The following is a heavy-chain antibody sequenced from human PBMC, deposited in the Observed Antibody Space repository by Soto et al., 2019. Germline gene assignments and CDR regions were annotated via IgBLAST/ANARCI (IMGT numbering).Heavy chain of an antibody. CDR2: INPSGGST. CDR1: GYTFTTYY. V-gene: IGHV1-46*01. CDR3: ARAPGSAIFGAVIPRYHYYGLDV. D-gene: IGHD3-3*02. J-gene: IGHJ6*02. Sequence: EASVKVSCKASGYTFTTYYMHWVRQAPGQGLEWMGIINPSGGSTNYPQKFQGRLTMTRDTSTSTLYMELSSLISEDTAVYYCARAPGSAIFGAVIPRYHYYGLDVWGQGTTVTVSS.